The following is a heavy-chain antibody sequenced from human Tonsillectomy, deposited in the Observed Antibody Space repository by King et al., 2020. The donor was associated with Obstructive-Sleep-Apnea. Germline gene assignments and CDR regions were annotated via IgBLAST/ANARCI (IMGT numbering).Heavy chain of an antibody. CDR1: GFSLSTSRVG. Sequence: TLKESGPTLVKPTQTLTLTCTFSGFSLSTSRVGVGWIRQPPGKALEWLALIYWDDDKRYSPSLKSRGTITKDTSKNQVVLTMTNVDPVDTATYYCAQGTYYDFWSGYPPLGYWGQGTLVTVSP. CDR3: AQGTYYDFWSGYPPLGY. V-gene: IGHV2-5*02. J-gene: IGHJ4*02. CDR2: IYWDDDK. D-gene: IGHD3-3*01.